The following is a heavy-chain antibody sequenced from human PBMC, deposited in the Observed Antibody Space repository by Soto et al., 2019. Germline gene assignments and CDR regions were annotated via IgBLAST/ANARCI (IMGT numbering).Heavy chain of an antibody. V-gene: IGHV1-18*04. D-gene: IGHD1-7*01. J-gene: IGHJ5*02. Sequence: ASVKVSCKASGYTFTSYGISWVRQAPGQGPEWMGWISGHTGNTNHPQSLQGRVTLTRDTAASTAYMELNSLRSDDTAVYYCARDPIWTYTWNYARLNYLDPWGQGTLVTVSS. CDR2: ISGHTGNT. CDR1: GYTFTSYG. CDR3: ARDPIWTYTWNYARLNYLDP.